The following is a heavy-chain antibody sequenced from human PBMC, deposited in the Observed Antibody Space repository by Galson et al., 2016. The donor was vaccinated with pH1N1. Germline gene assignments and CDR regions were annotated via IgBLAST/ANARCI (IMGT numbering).Heavy chain of an antibody. D-gene: IGHD4-11*01. CDR2: IYYTGST. Sequence: ETLSLTCSVSGVSISSSDFYWAWIRQSPGKGLEWIGSIYYTGSTYYNPSLTSRVTISVDTSMNQFSLKLSPVTAADTAVYYCARGQASVSTSYYYGMDVWGQGTTVTVSS. CDR1: GVSISSSDFY. CDR3: ARGQASVSTSYYYGMDV. J-gene: IGHJ6*02. V-gene: IGHV4-39*01.